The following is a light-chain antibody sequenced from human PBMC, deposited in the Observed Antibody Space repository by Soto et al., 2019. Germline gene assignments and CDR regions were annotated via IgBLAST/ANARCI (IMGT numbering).Light chain of an antibody. CDR3: QQFIDGWT. V-gene: IGKV1D-13*01. CDR1: QGIRND. J-gene: IGKJ1*01. CDR2: DAS. Sequence: IQMTQSPSSLSASVGDRVTITCRASQGIRNDLGWYQQKPGKAPNLLIYDASTLESGVPSRFRGSGSETEFTLTISGLQPDDFATYYCQQFIDGWTFGQGTKVDIK.